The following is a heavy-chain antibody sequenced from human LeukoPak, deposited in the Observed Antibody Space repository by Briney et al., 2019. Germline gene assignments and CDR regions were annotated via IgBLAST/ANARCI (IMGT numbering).Heavy chain of an antibody. V-gene: IGHV1-69*13. Sequence: ASVKVSCKASGGTFSSYAISLVRQAPGQGLEWMGGIIPIFGTANYAQKFQGRVTITADESTSTAYMELSSLRSEDTAVYYCAATYYDILTGYYFGTFDIWGQGTMVTVSS. CDR2: IIPIFGTA. J-gene: IGHJ3*02. CDR3: AATYYDILTGYYFGTFDI. CDR1: GGTFSSYA. D-gene: IGHD3-9*01.